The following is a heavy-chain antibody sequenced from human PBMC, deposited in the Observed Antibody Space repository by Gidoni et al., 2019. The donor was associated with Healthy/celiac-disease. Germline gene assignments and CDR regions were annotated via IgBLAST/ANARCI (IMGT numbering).Heavy chain of an antibody. D-gene: IGHD3-16*01. J-gene: IGHJ4*02. CDR1: GSTFTGYY. V-gene: IGHV1-2*04. Sequence: QVQLVQSGAEVKKPGASVKVSCKASGSTFTGYYMHWVRQAPGQGLEWMSWINPNSGGTNYAQKVQGWVTMTRDTSISTAYMELSRLRSDDTAVYYCARDVGGIGWPHFDYWGQGTLVTVSS. CDR2: INPNSGGT. CDR3: ARDVGGIGWPHFDY.